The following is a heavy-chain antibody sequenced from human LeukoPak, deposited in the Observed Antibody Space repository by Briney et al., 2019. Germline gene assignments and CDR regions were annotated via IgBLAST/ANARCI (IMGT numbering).Heavy chain of an antibody. CDR2: VHSSGST. J-gene: IGHJ4*02. CDR3: ARLAPGNYDILTGDPKVVFDY. D-gene: IGHD3-9*01. CDR1: GGSISSFF. Sequence: SETLSLTCTVSGGSISSFFWSWIRQPPGKGLEWIGYVHSSGSTKYNPALKSRLIISVDMSKNQFSLKLRSVSVADTAVYYCARLAPGNYDILTGDPKVVFDYWGQGALVTVSS. V-gene: IGHV4-59*01.